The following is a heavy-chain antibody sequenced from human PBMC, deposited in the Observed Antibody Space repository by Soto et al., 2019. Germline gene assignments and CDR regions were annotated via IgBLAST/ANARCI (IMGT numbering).Heavy chain of an antibody. V-gene: IGHV4-30-2*01. J-gene: IGHJ4*02. CDR3: GRVWGSSSPIFDY. Sequence: QLQLQESGSGLVKPSQTLSLTCAVYGGSISSGGYSWSCIRQPPGKGLEWIGYIYHSGSTYYNPSLKSRVTISVDRSNNQFSLKRSSVTAADTAVYYCGRVWGSSSPIFDYWGQGTLVTVSS. CDR1: GGSISSGGYS. D-gene: IGHD6-6*01. CDR2: IYHSGST.